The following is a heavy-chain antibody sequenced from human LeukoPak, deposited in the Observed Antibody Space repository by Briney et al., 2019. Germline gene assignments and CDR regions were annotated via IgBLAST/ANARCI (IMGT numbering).Heavy chain of an antibody. D-gene: IGHD4-17*01. CDR2: IYCSGST. CDR3: ARVGDYGDYVLDY. CDR1: GGSISSGDYY. V-gene: IGHV4-30-4*01. Sequence: SQTLSLTCTVSGGSISSGDYYWGWIRQPPGKGLEWIVYIYCSGSTYYNPSLKSRVTISVDTSKNQFSLKLCSVTAADKAVYYCARVGDYGDYVLDYWGQGTLVTISS. J-gene: IGHJ4*02.